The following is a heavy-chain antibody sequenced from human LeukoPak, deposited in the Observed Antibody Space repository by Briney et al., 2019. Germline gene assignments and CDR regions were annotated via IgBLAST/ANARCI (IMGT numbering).Heavy chain of an antibody. CDR2: IWYDGSNK. V-gene: IGHV3-33*01. CDR1: GFTFSSYG. CDR3: ARGGFVFDI. D-gene: IGHD3-10*01. J-gene: IGHJ3*02. Sequence: GGSLRLSCAASGFTFSSYGMHWVRQAPGKGLEWVAVIWYDGSNKYYADSVKGRFTISRDNAKNSLYLQMHSLRAEDTAVYYCARGGFVFDIWGQGTVVTVSS.